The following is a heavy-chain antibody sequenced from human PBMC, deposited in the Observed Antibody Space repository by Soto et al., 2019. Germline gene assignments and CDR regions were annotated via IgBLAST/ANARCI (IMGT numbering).Heavy chain of an antibody. CDR2: ISVYNGNT. V-gene: IGHV1-18*01. CDR3: ARHRGYNWNYGWFDP. J-gene: IGHJ5*02. Sequence: QVQLVQSGAEVKKPGASVKVSCKASGYNFTSYGISWVRQDPGQGLEWMGWISVYNGNTNYAQKLQGRVTMTTDTSTSTVYMELRSLRSDDTAVHYCARHRGYNWNYGWFDPWGQGTLVTVSS. CDR1: GYNFTSYG. D-gene: IGHD1-7*01.